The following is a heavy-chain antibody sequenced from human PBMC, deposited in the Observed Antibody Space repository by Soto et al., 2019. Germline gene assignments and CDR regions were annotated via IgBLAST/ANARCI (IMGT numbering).Heavy chain of an antibody. D-gene: IGHD3-16*02. Sequence: SETLSLTCAVYGGSFSGYYWSWIRQPPGKGLEWIGEINHSGSTNYNPSLKSRVTISVDTSKNQFSLKLSSVTAADTAVYYCARGKVSGSYRNYYYVMDVCGQGTTVTVYS. CDR2: INHSGST. V-gene: IGHV4-34*01. CDR3: ARGKVSGSYRNYYYVMDV. J-gene: IGHJ6*02. CDR1: GGSFSGYY.